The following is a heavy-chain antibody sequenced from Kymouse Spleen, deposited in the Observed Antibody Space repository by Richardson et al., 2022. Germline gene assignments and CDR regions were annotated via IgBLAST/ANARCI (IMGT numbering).Heavy chain of an antibody. CDR2: IYYSGST. V-gene: IGHV4-39*01. CDR1: GGSISSSSYY. D-gene: IGHD3-10*01. J-gene: IGHJ6*02. Sequence: QLQLQESGPGLVKPSETLSLTCTVSGGSISSSSYYWGWIRQPPGKGLEWIGSIYYSGSTYYNPSLKSRVTISVDTSKNQFSLKLSSVTAADTAVYYCARHLLWFGEWVAGMDVWGQGTTVTVSS. CDR3: ARHLLWFGEWVAGMDV.